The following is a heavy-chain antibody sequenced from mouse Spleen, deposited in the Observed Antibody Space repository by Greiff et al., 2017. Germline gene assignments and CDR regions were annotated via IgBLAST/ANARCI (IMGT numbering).Heavy chain of an antibody. CDR2: INPNNGGT. D-gene: IGHD4-1*01. CDR3: ARGLTGARYFDY. Sequence: EVQLQQSGPELVKPGASVKIPCKASGYTFTDYNMDWVKQSHGKSLEWIGDINPNNGGTIYNQKFKGKATLTVDKSSSTAYMELRSLTSEDTAVYYCARGLTGARYFDYWGQGTTLTVSS. CDR1: GYTFTDYN. J-gene: IGHJ2*01. V-gene: IGHV1-18*01.